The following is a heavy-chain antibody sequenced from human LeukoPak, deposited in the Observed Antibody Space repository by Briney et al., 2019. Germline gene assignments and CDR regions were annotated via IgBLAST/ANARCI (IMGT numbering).Heavy chain of an antibody. J-gene: IGHJ4*02. Sequence: GQSLRLSCAASGFTFSSYSMNWVRQAPGKGLEWVSSISSSSSYIYYADSVKGRFTISRDNAKNSLYLQMNSLRAEDTAVYYCARYSGMKDFDYWGQGTLVTVSS. CDR1: GFTFSSYS. D-gene: IGHD1-14*01. CDR2: ISSSSSYI. CDR3: ARYSGMKDFDY. V-gene: IGHV3-21*01.